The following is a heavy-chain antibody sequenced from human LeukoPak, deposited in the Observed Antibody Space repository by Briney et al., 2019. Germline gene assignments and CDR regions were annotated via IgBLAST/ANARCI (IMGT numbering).Heavy chain of an antibody. CDR1: GFTFSSYA. V-gene: IGHV3-30*04. CDR3: ARVMRYRGYDLDY. J-gene: IGHJ4*02. Sequence: QPGGSLSLSCAASGFTFSSYAMPWVRQAPGKGLEWVEDISYDGSNKYYADSVKDRFTISRDNSKNTLYLQINSLRAEDTAVYYWARVMRYRGYDLDYWGQGTLVTVSS. D-gene: IGHD5-12*01. CDR2: ISYDGSNK.